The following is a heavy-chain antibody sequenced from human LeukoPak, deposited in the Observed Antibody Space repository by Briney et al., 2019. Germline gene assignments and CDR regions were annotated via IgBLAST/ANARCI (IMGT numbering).Heavy chain of an antibody. J-gene: IGHJ4*02. V-gene: IGHV3-21*01. CDR1: GFTFSTYT. Sequence: GGSLRLSRAASGFTFSTYTMNWVRQAPGKGLEWVSSISSSSSYIYYADSVKGRFTISSDNAKNSLYLQMNSLRAEDTAVYYCASGSDSSGYYPVSFDYWGQGTLVTVSS. CDR3: ASGSDSSGYYPVSFDY. D-gene: IGHD3-22*01. CDR2: ISSSSSYI.